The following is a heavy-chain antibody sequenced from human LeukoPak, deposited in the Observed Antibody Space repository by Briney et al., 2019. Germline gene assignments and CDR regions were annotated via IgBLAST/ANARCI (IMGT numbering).Heavy chain of an antibody. CDR3: AKPKQLAAAGPFDY. D-gene: IGHD6-13*01. J-gene: IGHJ4*02. V-gene: IGHV3-30*02. CDR1: GFTFSSYG. CDR2: IRYDGSNK. Sequence: PGGSLRLSCAASGFTFSSYGMHWVRQAPGKGLEWVAFIRYDGSNKYYADSVKGRFTISRDNSKNTLYLQMNSLRAEDTAVYYCAKPKQLAAAGPFDYWGQGTLVTVSS.